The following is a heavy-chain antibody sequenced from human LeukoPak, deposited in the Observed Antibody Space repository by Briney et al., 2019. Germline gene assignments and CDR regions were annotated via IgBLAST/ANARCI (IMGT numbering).Heavy chain of an antibody. CDR3: ARQLSSDDPLDD. V-gene: IGHV5-51*01. D-gene: IGHD6-19*01. CDR1: GYRFTTYW. J-gene: IGHJ4*02. CDR2: IYPADSDT. Sequence: GESLNISCKGPGYRFTTYWIAWVRQMPGKGLERMGIIYPADSDTRYSPSFQGQVTISADKSISTAYLQWSSLKASDTAIYYCARQLSSDDPLDDWGQGTLVTVSS.